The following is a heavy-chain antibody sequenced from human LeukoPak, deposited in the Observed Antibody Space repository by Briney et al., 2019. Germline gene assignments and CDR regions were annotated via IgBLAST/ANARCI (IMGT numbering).Heavy chain of an antibody. CDR1: GGSISSSSYY. CDR3: ATDISWFDP. V-gene: IGHV4-39*07. Sequence: PSETLSLTCTVSGGSISSSSYYWGWIRQPPGKGLEWIGSIYYSGSTYYNPSLKSRVTISVDTSTKQFSLKLTSVTAADTAVYYCATDISWFDPWGRGTLVTVSS. J-gene: IGHJ5*02. CDR2: IYYSGST.